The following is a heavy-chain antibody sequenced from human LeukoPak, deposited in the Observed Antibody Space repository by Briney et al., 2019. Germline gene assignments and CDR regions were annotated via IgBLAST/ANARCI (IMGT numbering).Heavy chain of an antibody. CDR3: ARASSPHLDY. V-gene: IGHV1-8*01. J-gene: IGHJ4*02. Sequence: FQGRVTMTRNTSISTAYMELSSLRSEDTAVYYCARASSPHLDYWGQGTLATVSS.